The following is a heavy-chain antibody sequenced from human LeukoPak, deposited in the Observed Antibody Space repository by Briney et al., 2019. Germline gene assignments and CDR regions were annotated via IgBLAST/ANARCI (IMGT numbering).Heavy chain of an antibody. CDR2: ISSSSSYI. Sequence: PGGSLRLSCAASGFTFSSYSMNWVRQAPGKGLEWVSSISSSSSYIYYADSVKGRFTISRDNAKNSLYLQMNSLRAEDTAVYYCARHLSGVTGYSYGRGIDYWGQGTLVTVSS. CDR3: ARHLSGVTGYSYGRGIDY. J-gene: IGHJ4*02. CDR1: GFTFSSYS. V-gene: IGHV3-21*01. D-gene: IGHD5-18*01.